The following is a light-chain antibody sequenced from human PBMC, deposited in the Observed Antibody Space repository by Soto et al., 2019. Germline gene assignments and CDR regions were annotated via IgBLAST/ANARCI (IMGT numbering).Light chain of an antibody. Sequence: EIVLTQSPGTLSLSPGERATLSCRASQSVSSSYLAWYQQKPGQAPRLLIYGASSTATGIPDRFSGSGSGTDLTITISKLEPEDFAVYYCRQYGSSPITFGQGTRLEIK. CDR3: RQYGSSPIT. J-gene: IGKJ5*01. V-gene: IGKV3-20*01. CDR1: QSVSSSY. CDR2: GAS.